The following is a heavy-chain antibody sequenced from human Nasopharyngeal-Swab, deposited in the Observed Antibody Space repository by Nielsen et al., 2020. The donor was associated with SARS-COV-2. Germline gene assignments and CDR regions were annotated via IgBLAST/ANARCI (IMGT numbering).Heavy chain of an antibody. CDR3: ARHSYYYYYMDV. J-gene: IGHJ6*03. V-gene: IGHV4-39*01. Sequence: SETLSLTCTVSGGSISSNSYYWGWIRQPPGKGLEWIGNIYYSGSTSYNPSLQSRVTISVDTSKNQFSLRLTSVTAADTAMYYCARHSYYYYYMDVWGKGTTVTVSS. CDR2: IYYSGST. CDR1: GGSISSNSYY.